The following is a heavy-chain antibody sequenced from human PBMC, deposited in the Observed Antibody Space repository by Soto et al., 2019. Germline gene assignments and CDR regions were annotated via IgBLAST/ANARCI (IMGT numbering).Heavy chain of an antibody. CDR2: INPDGSEK. V-gene: IGHV3-7*01. CDR3: SRSLDS. Sequence: GGSLRLSCAASGFTFSNFWMDWVRQAPGKGLEWVANINPDGSEKHYVDSVKGRFTISRDNAKNSLYLQMSSLTAEDSALYYCSRSLDSSGQGTRVTV. CDR1: GFTFSNFW. J-gene: IGHJ4*02.